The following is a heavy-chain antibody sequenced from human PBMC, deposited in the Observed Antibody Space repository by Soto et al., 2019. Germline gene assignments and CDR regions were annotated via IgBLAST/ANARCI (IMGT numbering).Heavy chain of an antibody. J-gene: IGHJ6*02. CDR2: IYYSGST. CDR3: ARDKAAGTPEDYYYYGMDV. Sequence: SETLSLTCTVSCGSISSGGYYWSWIRQHPGKGLEWIGYIYYSGSTYYNPSLKSRVTISVDTSKNQFSLKLSSVTAADTAVYYCARDKAAGTPEDYYYYGMDVWGQGTTVTVSS. CDR1: CGSISSGGYY. V-gene: IGHV4-31*02. D-gene: IGHD6-13*01.